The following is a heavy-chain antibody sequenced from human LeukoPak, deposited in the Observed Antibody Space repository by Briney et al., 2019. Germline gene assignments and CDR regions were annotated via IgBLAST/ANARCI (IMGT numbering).Heavy chain of an antibody. CDR3: ARLMGYYGSGSYYFSPWMDY. D-gene: IGHD3-10*01. CDR1: GYIFTSYW. V-gene: IGHV5-51*01. CDR2: IYPGDSDT. J-gene: IGHJ4*02. Sequence: GESLKISCRGSGYIFTSYWIGWVRQMPGKGLEWMGIIYPGDSDTRYSPSFQGQVTISADKSISNAYLQWSSLKASDTAMYYCARLMGYYGSGSYYFSPWMDYWGQGTLVTVSS.